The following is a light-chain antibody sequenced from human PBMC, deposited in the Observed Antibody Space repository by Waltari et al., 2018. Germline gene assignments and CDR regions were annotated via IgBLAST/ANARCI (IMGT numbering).Light chain of an antibody. V-gene: IGKV3-20*01. CDR3: QHYVALPVT. Sequence: EIVLTQSPGTLSLSPGDRATLSCRASQSVGRTLAWYQQKPGPAPSLVIYGASIRATGIPDRFSGSGSGTDFSLTISRLEPEDFAVYYCQHYVALPVTFGQGTKVEIK. J-gene: IGKJ1*01. CDR1: QSVGRT. CDR2: GAS.